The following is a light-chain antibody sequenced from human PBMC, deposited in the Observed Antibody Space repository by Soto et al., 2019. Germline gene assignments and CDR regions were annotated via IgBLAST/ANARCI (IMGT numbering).Light chain of an antibody. CDR2: DAS. CDR1: ESVSRN. Sequence: EVVMTDSPATLSVSQGEIATLSCRASESVSRNLAWYQQKPGQAPRLLIYDASTRATGIPDRFSGGGSGTEFTLTISSLQSEDFVVYHCQQYNSWPPITFGQATRLEIK. V-gene: IGKV3-15*01. CDR3: QQYNSWPPIT. J-gene: IGKJ5*01.